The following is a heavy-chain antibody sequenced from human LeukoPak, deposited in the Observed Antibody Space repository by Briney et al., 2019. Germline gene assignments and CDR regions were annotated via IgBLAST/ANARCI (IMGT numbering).Heavy chain of an antibody. Sequence: ASVKVSCKASGYTFTGYYMHWVRQAPGQGLEWMGWINPNSGGTNYAQKFQGWVTMTRDTSISTVYMELSSLRSEDTAVYYCARDRGVVPAAQYYFDYWGQGTLVTVSS. CDR3: ARDRGVVPAAQYYFDY. J-gene: IGHJ4*02. CDR1: GYTFTGYY. D-gene: IGHD2-2*01. CDR2: INPNSGGT. V-gene: IGHV1-2*04.